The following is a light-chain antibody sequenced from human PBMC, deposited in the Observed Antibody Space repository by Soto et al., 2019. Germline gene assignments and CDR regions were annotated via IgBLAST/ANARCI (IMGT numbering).Light chain of an antibody. J-gene: IGKJ4*01. Sequence: EIVLTQSPATLSLSPGERATLSCRASQSIGSYLAWYQQKPGQTPRLLIYDASNRATGIPARFSGGGSGTNFTLTISSLEPEDFADYYYHQRRSGPPPFGGGTKLDIK. CDR2: DAS. CDR3: HQRRSGPPP. V-gene: IGKV3-11*01. CDR1: QSIGSY.